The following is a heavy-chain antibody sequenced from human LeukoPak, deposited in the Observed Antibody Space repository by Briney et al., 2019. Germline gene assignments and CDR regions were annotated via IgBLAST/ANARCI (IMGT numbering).Heavy chain of an antibody. CDR3: SEGYFEPFDH. J-gene: IGHJ4*02. Sequence: PSETLSLTCVVSGASVSTSHWNWIRHLPGKGLERIGCLSYTGKTDYNPSVASRVTISLGTSKNQVSLKLRSVTAADTAVYYCSEGYFEPFDHWGQGTLVTVSS. V-gene: IGHV4-59*02. CDR1: GASVSTSH. D-gene: IGHD2/OR15-2a*01. CDR2: LSYTGKT.